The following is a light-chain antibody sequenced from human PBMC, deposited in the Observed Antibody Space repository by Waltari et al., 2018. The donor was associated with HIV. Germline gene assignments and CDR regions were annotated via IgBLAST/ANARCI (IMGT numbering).Light chain of an antibody. J-gene: IGKJ1*01. V-gene: IGKV1-39*01. CDR2: SAS. CDR1: QKVRTY. Sequence: DIQITQSPRSLSASVGETVTFTCRSSQKVRTYVNWYQQTVGRPPRLLIFSASSLQSGVSSRFSGRGSVTDFTLTIKNLQPEDCATYYCEQNYDFTRTFGQGTTVG. CDR3: EQNYDFTRT.